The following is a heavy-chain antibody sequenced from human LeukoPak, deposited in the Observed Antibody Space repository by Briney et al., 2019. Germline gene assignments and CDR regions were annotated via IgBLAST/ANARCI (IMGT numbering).Heavy chain of an antibody. J-gene: IGHJ6*03. CDR3: ARGGAAANTYYYYYMDV. V-gene: IGHV4-4*02. CDR1: GGSISSSNW. D-gene: IGHD6-13*01. Sequence: SETLSLTCAVSGGSISSSNWWSWVRQPLGKGLEWIGEIYHNGSTNYNPSLKSRVTISVDKSKNQFSLKLSSVTAADTAVYYCARGGAAANTYYYYYMDVWGKGTTVTISS. CDR2: IYHNGST.